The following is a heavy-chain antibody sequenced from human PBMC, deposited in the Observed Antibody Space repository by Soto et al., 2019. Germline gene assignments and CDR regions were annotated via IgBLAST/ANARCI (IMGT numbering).Heavy chain of an antibody. Sequence: QVQLVESGGGVVQPGRSLRLSCAASGFTFSSYGMHWVRQAPGKGLEWVAVIWYDGSNKYYADSVKGRFTISRDNSKNTLYLQMNSLRAEYTAVYYCARDRDVLERRNYYYGMDVWGQGTTVTVSS. V-gene: IGHV3-33*01. J-gene: IGHJ6*02. CDR3: ARDRDVLERRNYYYGMDV. D-gene: IGHD1-1*01. CDR2: IWYDGSNK. CDR1: GFTFSSYG.